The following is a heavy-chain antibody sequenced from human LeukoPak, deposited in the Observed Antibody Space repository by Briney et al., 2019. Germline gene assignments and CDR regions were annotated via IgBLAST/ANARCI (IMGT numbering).Heavy chain of an antibody. V-gene: IGHV2-5*01. D-gene: IGHD3-22*01. CDR1: GFSLSTSGVA. Sequence: SGPTLVSPTQTLTLTCTFSGFSLSTSGVAVGWIRQPPGKALEWLALNYWNDDKRYSPSLKSRLTITKDTSKYRLVLTMTNMDPVDTATYYCAHSLYDSSGYYYFDYWGQGTLVTVSS. CDR3: AHSLYDSSGYYYFDY. J-gene: IGHJ4*02. CDR2: NYWNDDK.